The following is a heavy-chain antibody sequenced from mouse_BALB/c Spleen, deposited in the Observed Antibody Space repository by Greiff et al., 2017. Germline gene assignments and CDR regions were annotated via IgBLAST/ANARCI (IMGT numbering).Heavy chain of an antibody. CDR2: ISYDGSN. D-gene: IGHD2-3*01. CDR1: GYSITSGYY. V-gene: IGHV3-6*02. Sequence: VQLQQSGPGLVKPSQSLSLTCSVTGYSITSGYYWNWIRQFPGNKLEWMGYISYDGSNNYNPSLKNRISITRDTSKNQFFLKLNSVTTEDTATYYCARGLLRLDYAMDYWGQGTSVTVSS. J-gene: IGHJ4*01. CDR3: ARGLLRLDYAMDY.